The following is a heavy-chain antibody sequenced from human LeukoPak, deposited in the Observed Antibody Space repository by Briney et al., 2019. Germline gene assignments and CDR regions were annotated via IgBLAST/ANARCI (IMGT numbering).Heavy chain of an antibody. V-gene: IGHV3-23*01. D-gene: IGHD2-21*02. J-gene: IGHJ5*01. CDR3: AKPISGGLAVTAGWFHP. Sequence: PGGSLRLSCAASGFAFSVYAMSWLRQPPGKGLEWVSTINANSGTTSYAASVRGRFTISRDNSKNALYLQLNTLRADDTATYYCAKPISGGLAVTAGWFHPWGQGTLVVVSS. CDR1: GFAFSVYA. CDR2: INANSGTT.